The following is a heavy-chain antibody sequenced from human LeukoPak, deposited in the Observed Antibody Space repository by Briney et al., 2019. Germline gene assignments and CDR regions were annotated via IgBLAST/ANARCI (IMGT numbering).Heavy chain of an antibody. V-gene: IGHV3-23*01. J-gene: IGHJ3*02. CDR3: AKDPRTGLYCSSTSCPNDAFDI. CDR2: ISGSGGST. D-gene: IGHD2-2*01. CDR1: GFTFSSYA. Sequence: GGSLRLSCAASGFTFSSYAMSWVRQAPGKGLEWVSTISGSGGSTYYADSVKGRFTIPRDNSKNTLYLQMNSLRAEDTAVYYCAKDPRTGLYCSSTSCPNDAFDIWGQGTMVTVSS.